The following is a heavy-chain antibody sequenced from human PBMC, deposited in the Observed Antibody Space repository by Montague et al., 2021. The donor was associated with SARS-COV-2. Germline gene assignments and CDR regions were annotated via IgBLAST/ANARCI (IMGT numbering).Heavy chain of an antibody. V-gene: IGHV4-39*02. J-gene: IGHJ3*01. CDR1: GGSISSNTYY. CDR2: MYDSGSI. CDR3: ARRGRKLLAVATTIGGCDF. Sequence: SETLSLTCTVSGGSISSNTYYWGWIRQPPGKGLEWIGSMYDSGSIYYNPSLKSRVTISVDTSKNHFSLKLSSVTAADTAVYYCARRGRKLLAVATTIGGCDFWGQGTMVTVSS. D-gene: IGHD6-19*01.